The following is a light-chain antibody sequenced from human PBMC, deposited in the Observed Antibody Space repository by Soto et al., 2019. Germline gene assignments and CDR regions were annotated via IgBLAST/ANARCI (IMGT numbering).Light chain of an antibody. Sequence: DIAMTQSPDSLAVSLGERATINCKSSQSVLYSSNNKNYLAWYQQKPGQPPKLLIYWASARESGVPDRFSGSGSGTDFTLTISSLQAEDVALYCCQQYYSSITFGQGTRLEIK. CDR1: QSVLYSSNNKNY. CDR2: WAS. CDR3: QQYYSSIT. J-gene: IGKJ5*01. V-gene: IGKV4-1*01.